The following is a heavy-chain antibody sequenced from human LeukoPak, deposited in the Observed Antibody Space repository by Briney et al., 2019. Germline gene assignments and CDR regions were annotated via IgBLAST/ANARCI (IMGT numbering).Heavy chain of an antibody. CDR1: GGSISSYY. CDR3: ARDGSTSWNGYYFDY. J-gene: IGHJ4*02. Sequence: PSETLSLTCTVSGGSISSYYWSWIRQPAGKGLEWIGRIYTSGSTNYNPSLKSRVTMSVDTSKNQFSLKLSSVTAADTAVYYCARDGSTSWNGYYFDYWGQGTLVTVSS. CDR2: IYTSGST. V-gene: IGHV4-4*07. D-gene: IGHD2-2*01.